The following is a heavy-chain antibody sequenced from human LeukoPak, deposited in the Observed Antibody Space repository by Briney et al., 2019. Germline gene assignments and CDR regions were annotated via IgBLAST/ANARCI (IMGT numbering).Heavy chain of an antibody. V-gene: IGHV3-21*01. Sequence: GGSLRPSCAASGFTFSSDAMSWVRQAPGKGLEWVSSISSSRSSIYYADSMKGRFTISRDNAKNSLYLQMNSLRAEDTAVYYCAKSFWWFGEFSPFDYWGQGTLVTVSS. J-gene: IGHJ4*02. CDR2: ISSSRSSI. D-gene: IGHD3-10*01. CDR1: GFTFSSDA. CDR3: AKSFWWFGEFSPFDY.